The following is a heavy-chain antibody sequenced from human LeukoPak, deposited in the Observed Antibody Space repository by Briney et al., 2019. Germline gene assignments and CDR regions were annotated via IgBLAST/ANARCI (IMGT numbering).Heavy chain of an antibody. J-gene: IGHJ5*02. CDR3: ARGESSASNWFDP. D-gene: IGHD3-22*01. CDR1: GGSIGSYY. Sequence: SETLSLTCTVSGGSIGSYYWNWIRQPPGRGLEWIGYIYYSGSTNYNPSLKSRVTISVDASKNQFSLKVSSVTAADTAVYYCARGESSASNWFDPWGQGTLVTVSS. CDR2: IYYSGST. V-gene: IGHV4-59*01.